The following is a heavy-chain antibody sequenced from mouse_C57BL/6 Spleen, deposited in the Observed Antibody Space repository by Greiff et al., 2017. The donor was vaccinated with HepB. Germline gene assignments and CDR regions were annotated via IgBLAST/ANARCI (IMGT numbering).Heavy chain of an antibody. J-gene: IGHJ3*01. CDR2: IDPSDSYT. D-gene: IGHD1-1*01. Sequence: QVQLQQSGAELVKPGASVKLSCKASGYTFTSYWMQWVKQRPGQGLEWIGEIDPSDSYTNYNQKFKGKATLTVDTSSSTAYMQLSSLTSEDSAVYYCARKGHYYGSSSAWFAYWGQGTLVTVSA. CDR1: GYTFTSYW. CDR3: ARKGHYYGSSSAWFAY. V-gene: IGHV1-50*01.